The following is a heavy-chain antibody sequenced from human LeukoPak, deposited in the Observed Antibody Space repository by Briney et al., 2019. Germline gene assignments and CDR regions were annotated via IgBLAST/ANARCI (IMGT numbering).Heavy chain of an antibody. V-gene: IGHV3-30*04. Sequence: QPGGSLRLSCAASGFTFSNYAMYWVRQAPGKGLEWVAVISFDGSDKYYADSVKDRFTISRDNSKNTLYLQMNSLRADDTALYYCARGAGVCINGVRYRARICDHWGQGTLVTVSS. CDR3: ARGAGVCINGVRYRARICDH. CDR1: GFTFSNYA. J-gene: IGHJ4*02. D-gene: IGHD2-8*01. CDR2: ISFDGSDK.